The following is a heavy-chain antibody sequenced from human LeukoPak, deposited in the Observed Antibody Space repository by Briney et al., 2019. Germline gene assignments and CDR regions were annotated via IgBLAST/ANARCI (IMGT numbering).Heavy chain of an antibody. J-gene: IGHJ4*02. D-gene: IGHD1-26*01. Sequence: PGGSLRLSCAASGFTFSSYGMHWVRQAPGKGLEWVAVIWYDGSNKYYADSVKGRFTISRDYSKNTLYLQMNSLRAEDTAVYYCVKDQGRGTYSFDYWGQGTLVTVSS. CDR3: VKDQGRGTYSFDY. V-gene: IGHV3-33*06. CDR1: GFTFSSYG. CDR2: IWYDGSNK.